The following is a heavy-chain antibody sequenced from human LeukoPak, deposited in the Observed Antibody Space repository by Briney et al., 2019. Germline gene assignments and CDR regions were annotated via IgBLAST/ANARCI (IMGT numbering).Heavy chain of an antibody. CDR1: GYSFTANY. CDR2: IHGDNGAT. J-gene: IGHJ4*02. V-gene: IGHV1-2*02. CDR3: ARDQGQQNYYETIGYMDY. Sequence: TSVTVSCKTSGYSFTANYIHWVRQAPGQGLEWMGWIHGDNGATSYAQSFQGRLSLTRDTSMTTAYMYLRSLTSDDSAVYYCARDQGQQNYYETIGYMDYWGQGTLVTVTS. D-gene: IGHD3-22*01.